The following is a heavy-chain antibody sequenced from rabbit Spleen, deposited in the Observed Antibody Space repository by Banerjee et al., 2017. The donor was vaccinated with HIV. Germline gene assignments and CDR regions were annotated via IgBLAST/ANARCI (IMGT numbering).Heavy chain of an antibody. D-gene: IGHD8-1*01. CDR3: ARDGTGGSYFAL. Sequence: QEPLVESGGGLVTPGGTLTLTCTASGFDFSTYWMSWVRQAPGKGLEWIGYIDPFFGITYYANWVNGRFSISRENAQNTVFLQMTSLTAADTATYFCARDGTGGSYFALWGPGTLVTVS. J-gene: IGHJ6*01. CDR2: IDPFFGIT. V-gene: IGHV1S47*01. CDR1: GFDFSTYW.